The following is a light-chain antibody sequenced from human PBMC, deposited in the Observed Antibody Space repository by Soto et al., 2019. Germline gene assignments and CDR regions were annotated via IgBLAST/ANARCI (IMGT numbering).Light chain of an antibody. CDR2: GAY. Sequence: EIVITQSPATLSVSPRETATLSCRPSQSVGSAVAWYLHTLGQAPRLLIVGAYIRTTGVPGRFSGGVSGAEFTLSSSSLQSEDLTGEYCQQYTNWPPLTLGGGPTVEIK. J-gene: IGKJ4*01. V-gene: IGKV3-15*01. CDR3: QQYTNWPPLT. CDR1: QSVGSA.